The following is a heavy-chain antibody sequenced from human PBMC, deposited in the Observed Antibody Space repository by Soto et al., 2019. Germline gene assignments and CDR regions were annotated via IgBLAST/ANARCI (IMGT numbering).Heavy chain of an antibody. Sequence: QVQLVESGGGVVQPGRSLRLSCAASGFTFSSYAMHWVRQAPGKGLEWLAVISYDGSNKYYADSVKGRFTISRDNSKNTMYLQMNSLRVEDTAVFYCARVDSNGWWHFFDYWGQGTLVTVSS. CDR2: ISYDGSNK. CDR3: ARVDSNGWWHFFDY. D-gene: IGHD6-19*01. CDR1: GFTFSSYA. J-gene: IGHJ4*02. V-gene: IGHV3-30-3*01.